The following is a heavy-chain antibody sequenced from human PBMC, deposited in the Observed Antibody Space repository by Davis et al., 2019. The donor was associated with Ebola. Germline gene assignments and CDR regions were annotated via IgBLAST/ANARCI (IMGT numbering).Heavy chain of an antibody. V-gene: IGHV5-51*01. CDR3: ARLGPNFGSGTY. D-gene: IGHD3-10*01. CDR2: IYPGDSDT. CDR1: GYTFTSYW. J-gene: IGHJ4*02. Sequence: KVSCKASGYTFTSYWIGWVRQMPGKGLEWMAIIYPGDSDTRYRPSFQGQVTISADRSTNTAFLQWDSLKASDTAMYYCARLGPNFGSGTYWGQGTPLTVST.